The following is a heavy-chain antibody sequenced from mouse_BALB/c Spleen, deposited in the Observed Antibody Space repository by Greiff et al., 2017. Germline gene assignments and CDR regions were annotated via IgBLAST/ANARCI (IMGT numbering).Heavy chain of an antibody. CDR3: ARGGLRRPFDY. D-gene: IGHD2-4*01. J-gene: IGHJ2*01. CDR2: IYPGGGYT. V-gene: IGHV1-63*02. Sequence: QVQLKQSGAELVRPGTSVKISCKASGYTFTNYWLGWVKQRPGHGLEWIGDIYPGGGYTNYNEKFKGKATLTADTSSSTAYMQLSSLTSEDSAVYFCARGGLRRPFDYWGQGTTLTVSS. CDR1: GYTFTNYW.